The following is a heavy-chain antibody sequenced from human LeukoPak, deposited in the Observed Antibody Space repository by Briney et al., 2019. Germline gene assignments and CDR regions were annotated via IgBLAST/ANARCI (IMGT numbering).Heavy chain of an antibody. Sequence: GGSLRLSCAASGFTFSDYYMSWIRQAPGKGLEWVAVISYDGSNKYYADSVKGRFTISRDNSKNTLYLQMNSLRAEDTAVYYCAKVQRQWLVLDAFDIWGQGTMVTVSS. V-gene: IGHV3-30*18. J-gene: IGHJ3*02. CDR1: GFTFSDYY. CDR2: ISYDGSNK. CDR3: AKVQRQWLVLDAFDI. D-gene: IGHD6-19*01.